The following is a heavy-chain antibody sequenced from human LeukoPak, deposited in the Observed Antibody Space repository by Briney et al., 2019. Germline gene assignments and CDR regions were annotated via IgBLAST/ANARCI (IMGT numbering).Heavy chain of an antibody. V-gene: IGHV1-18*01. CDR3: AGPYSSSWYWVHPGYYYYGMDV. D-gene: IGHD6-13*01. J-gene: IGHJ6*02. CDR2: ISAYNGNT. Sequence: RASVTVSCKASGYTFTSYGISWVRQAPGQGLEWMGWISAYNGNTNYAQKLQGRVTMTTDTSTSTAYMELRSLRSDDTAVYYCAGPYSSSWYWVHPGYYYYGMDVWGQGTTVTVSS. CDR1: GYTFTSYG.